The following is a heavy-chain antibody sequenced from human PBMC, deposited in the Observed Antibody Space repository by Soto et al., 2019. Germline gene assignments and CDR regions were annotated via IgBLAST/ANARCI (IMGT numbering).Heavy chain of an antibody. CDR1: GVSISDTGYY. J-gene: IGHJ4*02. Sequence: SETLSLTCTVSGVSISDTGYYWGWIRQPPGKRLEWIGRIYYSGTTYYNPSLKRRRTISVHSSKNQFSLNMTSVTAADTAVYYCARHGSFWGQGTLVTVS. D-gene: IGHD3-16*01. V-gene: IGHV4-39*01. CDR3: ARHGSF. CDR2: IYYSGTT.